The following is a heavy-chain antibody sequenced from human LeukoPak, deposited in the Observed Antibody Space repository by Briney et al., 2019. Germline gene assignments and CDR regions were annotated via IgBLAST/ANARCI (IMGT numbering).Heavy chain of an antibody. CDR1: GYTFTSYY. CDR2: INPSGGST. D-gene: IGHD3-10*01. J-gene: IGHJ6*03. Sequence: GASVKVSCKASGYTFTSYYMHWVRQAPGQGLEWMGIINPSGGSTSYAQKFQGRVTMTRDTSTSTAYMELSSLRSEDTAVYYCARDLTDHYYGRDYYYYMDVWGKGTTVTISS. CDR3: ARDLTDHYYGRDYYYYMDV. V-gene: IGHV1-46*01.